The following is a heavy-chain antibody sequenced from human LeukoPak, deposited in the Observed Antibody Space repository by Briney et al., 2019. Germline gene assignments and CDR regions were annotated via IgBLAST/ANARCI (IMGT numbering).Heavy chain of an antibody. J-gene: IGHJ3*02. Sequence: PSETLSLTCTVSGGSISSSSYYWGWIRQPPGKGLEWIGSFYYSGSTYYNPSLKSRVTISVDTSKNQFSLKLSSVTAADTAVYYCAVGGNSARGAFDIWGQGTMVTVSS. CDR3: AVGGNSARGAFDI. CDR1: GGSISSSSYY. CDR2: FYYSGST. D-gene: IGHD4-23*01. V-gene: IGHV4-39*01.